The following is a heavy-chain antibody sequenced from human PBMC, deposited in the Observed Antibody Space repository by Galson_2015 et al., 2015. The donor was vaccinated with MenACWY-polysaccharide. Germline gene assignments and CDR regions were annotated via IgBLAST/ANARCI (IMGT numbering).Heavy chain of an antibody. V-gene: IGHV1-8*01. Sequence: SVKVSCKASGYTFNIYDINWVRQATGQGLEWMGWMNPNSGNTGYAQKLQGRVTMTRDTSINTAYMELSSLTSDDTAVYYCARWTSRGTADGYLDCGDHGTQATASS. CDR3: ARWTSRGTADGYLDC. CDR1: GYTFNIYD. J-gene: IGHJ5*01. CDR2: MNPNSGNT. D-gene: IGHD5-24*01.